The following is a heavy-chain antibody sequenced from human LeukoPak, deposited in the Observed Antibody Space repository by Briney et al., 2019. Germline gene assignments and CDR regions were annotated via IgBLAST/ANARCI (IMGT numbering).Heavy chain of an antibody. CDR1: GFTFSSYW. J-gene: IGHJ4*02. CDR3: ARRSSGSPPYYFDY. CDR2: INSDGSTT. D-gene: IGHD1-26*01. Sequence: GGSLRLSCAASGFTFSSYWMHWVRQAPGMGLVWVSRINSDGSTTNYADSVKGRFNISRDNAKNTLYLQMNSLRAEDTAVYYCARRSSGSPPYYFDYWGQGTLVTVSS. V-gene: IGHV3-74*01.